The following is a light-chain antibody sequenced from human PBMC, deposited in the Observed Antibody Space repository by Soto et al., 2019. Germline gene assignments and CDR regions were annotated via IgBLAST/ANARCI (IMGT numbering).Light chain of an antibody. V-gene: IGKV1-8*01. CDR1: QGISSY. Sequence: AIRMTQSPSSFSASTGDRVTITCRASQGISSYLAWYQQKPGKAPKLLIYTASTLQRGVPSRFSGSGSGTDFTLTISCLQSEDFATYYCQQYYNYPLTFGGGTKVEIK. CDR2: TAS. J-gene: IGKJ4*01. CDR3: QQYYNYPLT.